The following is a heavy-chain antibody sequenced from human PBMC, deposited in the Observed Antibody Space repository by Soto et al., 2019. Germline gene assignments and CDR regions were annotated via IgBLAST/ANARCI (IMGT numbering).Heavy chain of an antibody. Sequence: PGGSLRLSCAASGFTFSSYAMHWVRQAPGKGLEWVAVISYDGSNKYYADSVKGRFTISRDNSKNTLYLQMNSLRAEDTAVYYCARGFWSGYYTPRGYYGMDVWGQGNTVTVSS. D-gene: IGHD3-3*01. CDR3: ARGFWSGYYTPRGYYGMDV. J-gene: IGHJ6*02. V-gene: IGHV3-30-3*01. CDR2: ISYDGSNK. CDR1: GFTFSSYA.